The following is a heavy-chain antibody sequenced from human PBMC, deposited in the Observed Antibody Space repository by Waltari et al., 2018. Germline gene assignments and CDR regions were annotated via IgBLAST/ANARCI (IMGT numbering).Heavy chain of an antibody. CDR2: ISYDGSNK. J-gene: IGHJ6*02. CDR3: AKDHPPAYCGGDCYYYYYYGMDV. CDR1: GFTFSRYG. Sequence: QVQLVESGGGVVQPGRSLRLSCAASGFTFSRYGLHWVRQAPGQGLEWVQVISYDGSNKYYEDAVKGRFTISRDNSKNTLYLQMNSLRAEDTAVYYCAKDHPPAYCGGDCYYYYYYGMDVWGQGTTVTVSS. D-gene: IGHD2-21*02. V-gene: IGHV3-30*18.